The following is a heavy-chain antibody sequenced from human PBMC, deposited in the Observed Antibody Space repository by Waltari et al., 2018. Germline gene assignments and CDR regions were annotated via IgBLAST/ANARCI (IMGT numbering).Heavy chain of an antibody. CDR2: ISGSGDYT. CDR3: AKVPHSNYVPSSFDC. Sequence: EVQLVESGGGLVQPGGSLRLSCEASGFTFSSQAMTWVRQAPGKGLEWVSAISGSGDYTYYADSVKGRFTVSRDNSKNTLYLQMNSLRAEDTAVYYCAKVPHSNYVPSSFDCWGQGTLVTVSS. J-gene: IGHJ4*02. V-gene: IGHV3-23*04. D-gene: IGHD4-4*01. CDR1: GFTFSSQA.